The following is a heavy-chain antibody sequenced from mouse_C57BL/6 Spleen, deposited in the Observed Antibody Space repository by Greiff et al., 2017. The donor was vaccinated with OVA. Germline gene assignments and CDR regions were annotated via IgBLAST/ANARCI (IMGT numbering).Heavy chain of an antibody. D-gene: IGHD1-1*01. CDR3: AKTVVAGDWYFDV. CDR2: IYPGGGYT. V-gene: IGHV1-63*01. CDR1: GYTFTNYW. J-gene: IGHJ1*03. Sequence: VQLQQSGAELVRPGTSVKMSCKASGYTFTNYWIGWAKQRPGHGLEWIGDIYPGGGYTNYNEKCKGKATLTADKSSSTAYMQFSSLTSEDSAIYYCAKTVVAGDWYFDVWGTGTTVTVSS.